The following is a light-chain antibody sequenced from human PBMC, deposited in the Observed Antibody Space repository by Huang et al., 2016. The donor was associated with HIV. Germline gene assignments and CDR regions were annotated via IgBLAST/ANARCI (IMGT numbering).Light chain of an antibody. CDR2: DAS. Sequence: EIVLTQSPATLSLSPGERATLSCRASQSVVNLAWYQYRPGQAPRLLSYDASNRASGIPARFSGSGSGTDFTLTVNILQPEDSAVYYCQQRNSWPPITFGQGTRLEIK. J-gene: IGKJ5*01. CDR1: QSVVN. V-gene: IGKV3-11*01. CDR3: QQRNSWPPIT.